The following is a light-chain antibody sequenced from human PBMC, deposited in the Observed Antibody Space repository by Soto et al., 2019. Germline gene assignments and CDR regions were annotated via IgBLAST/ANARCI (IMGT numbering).Light chain of an antibody. CDR3: QQYGSSPPGVT. Sequence: EIVLTQSPGTLSLSPGERATLSCRASQSVSSSYLAWYQQKPGQAPRLLIYGASSRATGIPDRFSDSGSGTDFTLTISRLEPEDFAVYYCQQYGSSPPGVTFGPGTKVDIK. CDR2: GAS. V-gene: IGKV3-20*01. J-gene: IGKJ3*01. CDR1: QSVSSSY.